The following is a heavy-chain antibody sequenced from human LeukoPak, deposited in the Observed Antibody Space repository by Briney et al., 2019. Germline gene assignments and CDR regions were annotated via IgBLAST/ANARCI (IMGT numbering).Heavy chain of an antibody. V-gene: IGHV3-49*03. CDR2: IRSKAYGGTT. Sequence: GGSLRLSCTASGFTFGDYAMSWFRQAPGKGLEWVGFIRSKAYGGTTEYAASVKGRFTISRDDSKSIAYLQMNSLKTEDTAVYYCTRSGQMYYDYVWGSYHLDWGQGTLVTVSS. J-gene: IGHJ4*02. CDR1: GFTFGDYA. CDR3: TRSGQMYYDYVWGSYHLD. D-gene: IGHD3-16*02.